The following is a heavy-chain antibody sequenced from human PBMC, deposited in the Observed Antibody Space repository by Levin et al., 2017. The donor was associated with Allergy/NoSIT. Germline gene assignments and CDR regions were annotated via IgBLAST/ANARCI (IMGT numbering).Heavy chain of an antibody. J-gene: IGHJ4*02. CDR3: AGGGYRSGWGLFDY. CDR2: MKPDSGDT. Sequence: PGESLKISCKASGYTFTDFYMHWVRQAPGQGLEWMGRMKPDSGDTHYAQKFQGRVTMTRDTSISTAYMELSRLTSDDTAIYYCAGGGYRSGWGLFDYWGQGILVTVSS. D-gene: IGHD6-19*01. V-gene: IGHV1-2*06. CDR1: GYTFTDFY.